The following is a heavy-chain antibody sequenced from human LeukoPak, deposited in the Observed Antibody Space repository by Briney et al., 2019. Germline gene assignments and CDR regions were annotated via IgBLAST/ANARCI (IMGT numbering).Heavy chain of an antibody. CDR1: GGSISSYY. Sequence: SETLSLTCTVSGGSISSYYWSWIRQPPGRGLEWIGYIYYSGSTNYNPSLKSRVTISVDTSKNQFSLKLRSLTAADTAVYYCASRRVPGTFDYWGQGSLVTVSS. V-gene: IGHV4-59*08. D-gene: IGHD5/OR15-5a*01. J-gene: IGHJ4*02. CDR3: ASRRVPGTFDY. CDR2: IYYSGST.